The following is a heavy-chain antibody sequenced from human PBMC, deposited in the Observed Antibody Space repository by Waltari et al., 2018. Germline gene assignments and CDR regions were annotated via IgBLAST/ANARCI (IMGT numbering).Heavy chain of an antibody. J-gene: IGHJ6*03. CDR3: ARGPMGPYYYCMDV. D-gene: IGHD1-26*01. V-gene: IGHV4-34*01. Sequence: QVQLQQWGAGLLKPSETLSLICAVYGGSFSGYYWSWSRQPPGKGLEWIGEINHSGSTNYNPSLKSRVTISVDTSKNQFSLKLSSVTAADTAVYYCARGPMGPYYYCMDVWGKGTTVTVSS. CDR1: GGSFSGYY. CDR2: INHSGST.